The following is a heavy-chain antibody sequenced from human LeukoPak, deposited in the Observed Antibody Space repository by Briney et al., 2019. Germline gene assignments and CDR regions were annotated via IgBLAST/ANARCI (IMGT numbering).Heavy chain of an antibody. CDR2: INDSGSA. CDR1: GGSFSGYF. D-gene: IGHD5-12*01. J-gene: IGHJ6*02. CDR3: ARGEATTPYYYYYFGMDV. Sequence: SEALSLTCAVYGGSFSGYFSSWIRQPPGKGPEWMGEINDSGSANYNPSRKSRVTISVDTSKNQFSLKLSSVTAADTAVYYCARGEATTPYYYYYFGMDVWGQGTTVTVSS. V-gene: IGHV4-34*01.